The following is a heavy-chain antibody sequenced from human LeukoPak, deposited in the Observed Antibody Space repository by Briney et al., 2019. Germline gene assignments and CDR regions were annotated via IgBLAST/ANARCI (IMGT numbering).Heavy chain of an antibody. CDR3: ARNSPVLIGS. Sequence: GGSLRLSCAASGFTFSSYEMNWVRQAPGKGLEWVSYISSSGSTIYYADSVKGRFTISRDNSKNTLYLQMDSLRDDDTAVYYCARNSPVLIGSWGQGTLVTVSS. V-gene: IGHV3-48*03. J-gene: IGHJ4*02. CDR2: ISSSGSTI. D-gene: IGHD4-23*01. CDR1: GFTFSSYE.